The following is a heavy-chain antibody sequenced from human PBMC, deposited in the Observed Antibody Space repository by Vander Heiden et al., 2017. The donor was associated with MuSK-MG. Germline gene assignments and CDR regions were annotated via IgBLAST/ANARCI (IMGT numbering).Heavy chain of an antibody. CDR2: IYYSGST. D-gene: IGHD3-3*01. Sequence: QVQLQASGPGLVTPSDTLSLTCTVSGGSISSYYWSWIRQPPGKGLEWIGYIYYSGSTNYNPSLKSRVTISVDTSKNQFSLKLSSVTAADTAVYYCARSYYDFWSGYPYYYYYYMDVWGKGTTVTVSS. J-gene: IGHJ6*03. V-gene: IGHV4-59*01. CDR3: ARSYYDFWSGYPYYYYYYMDV. CDR1: GGSISSYY.